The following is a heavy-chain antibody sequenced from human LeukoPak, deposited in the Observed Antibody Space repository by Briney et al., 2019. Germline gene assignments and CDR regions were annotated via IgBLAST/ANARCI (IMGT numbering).Heavy chain of an antibody. CDR2: IYHSGDT. V-gene: IGHV4-38-2*02. J-gene: IGHJ4*02. CDR1: DYSISSGYY. Sequence: SETLSLTCTVSDYSISSGYYWGWVRQPPGKGLEWIGNIYHSGDTYYNPSLKSRVTISVDTSKNRFSLKLSSATAADTAVYYCARGFIAAAGVWGQGTLVTVSS. CDR3: ARGFIAAAGV. D-gene: IGHD6-13*01.